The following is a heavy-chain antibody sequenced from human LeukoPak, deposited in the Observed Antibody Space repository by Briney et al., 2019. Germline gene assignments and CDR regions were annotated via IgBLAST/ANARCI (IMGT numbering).Heavy chain of an antibody. CDR1: GGSISSSSYY. CDR3: ARAVADKTFDY. J-gene: IGHJ4*02. CDR2: IYYSGST. Sequence: SETLSLTCTVSGGSISSSSYYWGWIRQPPGKGLEWIGSIYYSGSTYYNPSLKSRVTISVDTSKNQFSLRLSSVTAADTAVYYCARAVADKTFDYWGPGTLVTVSS. V-gene: IGHV4-39*07.